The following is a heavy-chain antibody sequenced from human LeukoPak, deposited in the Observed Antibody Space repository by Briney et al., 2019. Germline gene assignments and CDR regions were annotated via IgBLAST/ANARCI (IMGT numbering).Heavy chain of an antibody. D-gene: IGHD1-26*01. CDR3: ATERAGATYGDFDY. Sequence: ASVKVSCKASGQSLTGYFIHWVRQAPGKGLEWMGGFDPEDGETIYAQKFQGRVTMTEDTSTDTAYMELSSLRSEDTAVYYCATERAGATYGDFDYWGQGTLVTVSS. J-gene: IGHJ4*02. CDR1: GQSLTGYF. CDR2: FDPEDGET. V-gene: IGHV1-24*01.